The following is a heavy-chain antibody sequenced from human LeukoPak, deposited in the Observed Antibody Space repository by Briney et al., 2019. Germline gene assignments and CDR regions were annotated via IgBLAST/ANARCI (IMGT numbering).Heavy chain of an antibody. J-gene: IGHJ5*02. Sequence: PGGSLRLSCAASGFTFRSYWMTWVRQAPGKGLEWVASIKQDGSEKYYVDSVEGRFTISRDNAKNSLYLQMNSLRAEDTAVYYCAREVWFDPWGQGTLVTVSS. CDR3: AREVWFDP. V-gene: IGHV3-7*01. CDR1: GFTFRSYW. CDR2: IKQDGSEK.